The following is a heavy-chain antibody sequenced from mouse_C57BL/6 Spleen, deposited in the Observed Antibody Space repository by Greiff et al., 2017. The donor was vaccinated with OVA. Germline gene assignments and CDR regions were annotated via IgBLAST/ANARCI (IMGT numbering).Heavy chain of an antibody. J-gene: IGHJ2*01. CDR2: IYPGDGDT. Sequence: VQLQQSGAELVKPGASVKISCKASGYAFSSYWMNWVKQRPGKGLEWIGQIYPGDGDTNYNGKFKGKATLTADKSSSTAYMQLSSLTSEDSAVYFCARQVYYDYEGFDYWGQGTTLTVSS. D-gene: IGHD2-4*01. CDR3: ARQVYYDYEGFDY. CDR1: GYAFSSYW. V-gene: IGHV1-80*01.